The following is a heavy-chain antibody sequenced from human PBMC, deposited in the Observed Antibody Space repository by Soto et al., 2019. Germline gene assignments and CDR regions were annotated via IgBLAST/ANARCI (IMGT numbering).Heavy chain of an antibody. D-gene: IGHD1-1*01. J-gene: IGHJ4*02. CDR1: GGSISTSRYY. V-gene: IGHV4-39*01. CDR3: ARLGYNYSLYFFDS. CDR2: IYYSGGT. Sequence: SETLSLTCPVSGGSISTSRYYWGWVRQPPGKGLEWIGHIYYSGGTYYNPSLKSRVTISVDTSKNQFSLNLKSVTAADTAVYYCARLGYNYSLYFFDSWGQGTLVTVSS.